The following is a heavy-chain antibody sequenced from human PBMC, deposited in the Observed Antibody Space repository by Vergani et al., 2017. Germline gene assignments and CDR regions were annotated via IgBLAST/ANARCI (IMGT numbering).Heavy chain of an antibody. V-gene: IGHV4-61*02. CDR2: ISASGNA. CDR1: GGSISAGYYF. Sequence: QVQLQASGPGRVKPSQTLSLTCTMSGGSISAGYYFWSWIRQPAGKGLEWLGHISASGNASHSPSLKTRVSMSVDTSKTQFSLTVTSVTAADTAIYFCARRIGGYYSGGKVHPLRTAFDVWGHGTVVTVSS. CDR3: ARRIGGYYSGGKVHPLRTAFDV. J-gene: IGHJ3*01. D-gene: IGHD2-15*01.